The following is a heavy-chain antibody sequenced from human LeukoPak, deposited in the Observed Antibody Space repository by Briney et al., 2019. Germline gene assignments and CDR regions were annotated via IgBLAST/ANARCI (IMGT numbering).Heavy chain of an antibody. CDR3: ARDVIMGGSQGWFDP. V-gene: IGHV1-2*02. Sequence: ASVRVSCKASGYTFTDYVIHWVRQAPGQGLECMGWINPKSGDSENTEKFQGRFTMTRDTSISTAYMELSRLTYDDTATYYCARDVIMGGSQGWFDPWGQGALVTVSS. CDR2: INPKSGDS. D-gene: IGHD2-8*01. J-gene: IGHJ5*02. CDR1: GYTFTDYV.